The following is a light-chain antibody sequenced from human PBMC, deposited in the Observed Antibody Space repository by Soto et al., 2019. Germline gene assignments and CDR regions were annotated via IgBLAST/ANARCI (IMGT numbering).Light chain of an antibody. Sequence: QPVLTQPASVSGSPGQSIIISCIGTSSDVGAYDYVSWYQHHPGKAPKLIIYDVINRPSGVSNRFSGSKSGNTASLTISGLQAEDEAEYYCSSHTSTSTPPYVFGTGTKLTVL. J-gene: IGLJ1*01. CDR3: SSHTSTSTPPYV. CDR2: DVI. V-gene: IGLV2-14*03. CDR1: SSDVGAYDY.